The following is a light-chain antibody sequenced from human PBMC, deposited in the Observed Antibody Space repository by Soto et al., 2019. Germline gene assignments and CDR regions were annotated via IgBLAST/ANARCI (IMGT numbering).Light chain of an antibody. CDR1: SSDVGGYNY. V-gene: IGLV2-14*01. CDR3: ASYTSTATYV. Sequence: QSALTQPASVSGSPGQSITISCTGTSSDVGGYNYVSWYQQHPGKAPKLMIYDVTNRPSGVSSRFSGSKSGNTASLTISGPQAEDEADYHCASYTSTATYVIGTGTKVTVL. J-gene: IGLJ1*01. CDR2: DVT.